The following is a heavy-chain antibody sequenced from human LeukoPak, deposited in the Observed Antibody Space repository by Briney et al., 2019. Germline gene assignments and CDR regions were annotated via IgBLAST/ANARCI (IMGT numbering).Heavy chain of an antibody. CDR3: ARVPRTFLAATLIAYMDV. V-gene: IGHV1-69*06. CDR2: IIPIFGTA. Sequence: ASVKVSCKASGGTFSSYAISWVRQAPGQGLEWMGGIIPIFGTANYAQKFQGRVTITADKSTSTAYMELNSLRAEETAVYYCARVPRTFLAATLIAYMDVWGKGTTVTVSS. J-gene: IGHJ6*03. D-gene: IGHD2-15*01. CDR1: GGTFSSYA.